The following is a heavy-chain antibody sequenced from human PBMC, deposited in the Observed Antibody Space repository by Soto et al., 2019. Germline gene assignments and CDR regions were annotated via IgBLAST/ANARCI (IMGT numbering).Heavy chain of an antibody. Sequence: GXSLRLSCAASGFTFSSYGIHWVDQAPGKGLEWVAFISYDGSNKYYADSVKGRFTISRDNSKNTLYLQMNTLRAEDTAVYYCAKPSGYESREFDYWGQGTLVTVSS. V-gene: IGHV3-30*18. CDR3: AKPSGYESREFDY. CDR2: ISYDGSNK. D-gene: IGHD5-12*01. J-gene: IGHJ4*02. CDR1: GFTFSSYG.